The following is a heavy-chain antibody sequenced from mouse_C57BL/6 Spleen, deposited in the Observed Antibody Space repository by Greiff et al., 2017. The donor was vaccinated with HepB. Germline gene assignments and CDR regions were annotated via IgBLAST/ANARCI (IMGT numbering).Heavy chain of an antibody. CDR1: GYTFTSYW. D-gene: IGHD2-4*01. Sequence: QVQLQQPGAELVRPGSSVKLSCKASGYTFTSYWMHWVKQRPIQGLEWIGNIDPSDSETHYNQKFKDKATLTVDKSSSTAYMQLSSLTSEDSAVYYCARRGYDYDGAWFAYWGQGTLVTVSA. CDR3: ARRGYDYDGAWFAY. V-gene: IGHV1-52*01. CDR2: IDPSDSET. J-gene: IGHJ3*01.